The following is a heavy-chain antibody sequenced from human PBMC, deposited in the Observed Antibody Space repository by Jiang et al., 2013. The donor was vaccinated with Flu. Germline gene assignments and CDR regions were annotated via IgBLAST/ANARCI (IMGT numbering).Heavy chain of an antibody. D-gene: IGHD3-22*01. CDR1: GFTFSSYA. Sequence: SGGGLVQPGGSLRLSCAASGFTFSSYAMHWVRQAPGKGLEYVSAISSNGGSTYYANSVKGRFTISRDNSKNTLYLQMGSLRAEDMAVYYCARDKGHPHDSNNYYYDLDYWGQGTLVTVSS. J-gene: IGHJ4*02. CDR2: ISSNGGST. V-gene: IGHV3-64*01. CDR3: ARDKGHPHDSNNYYYDLDY.